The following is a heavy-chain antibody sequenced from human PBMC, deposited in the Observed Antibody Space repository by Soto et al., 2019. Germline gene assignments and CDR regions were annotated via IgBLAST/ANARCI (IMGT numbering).Heavy chain of an antibody. CDR2: ISGSGGST. J-gene: IGHJ4*02. D-gene: IGHD3-22*01. Sequence: GGSLRLSCAASGFTFSSYAMSWVRQAPGKGLEWVSSISGSGGSTYYPDSVKGRFTMSRDNSKNTLFMQMNSLRAEDTAVYFCAKDRPPYDTSGPSDYWGQGTLVTV. CDR1: GFTFSSYA. V-gene: IGHV3-23*01. CDR3: AKDRPPYDTSGPSDY.